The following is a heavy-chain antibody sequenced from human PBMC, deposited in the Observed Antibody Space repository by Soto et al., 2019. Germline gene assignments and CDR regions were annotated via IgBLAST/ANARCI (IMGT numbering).Heavy chain of an antibody. V-gene: IGHV1-69*01. CDR2: IIPIFGTA. J-gene: IGHJ2*01. CDR3: ARPFQSWPGGWYFDL. CDR1: GGTFSSYS. Sequence: QVQLVQSGAEVKKPGSSVKVSCKASGGTFSSYSINWVRQAPGQGLEWMGGIIPIFGTANYAQKFQGRVTLTADESTSTAHMELSSLRNDDTAVHYFARPFQSWPGGWYFDLWGRGTLVTVSS. D-gene: IGHD3-16*01.